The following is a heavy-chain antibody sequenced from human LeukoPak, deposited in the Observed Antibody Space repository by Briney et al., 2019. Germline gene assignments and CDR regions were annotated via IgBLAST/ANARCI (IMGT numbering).Heavy chain of an antibody. CDR1: GYTFTNYY. J-gene: IGHJ2*01. Sequence: ASVKVSCKASGYTFTNYYMHWVRQAPGHGLEWMGIINPSGGSTSYAQKFQGRVTMTRDTSTSTVYMELSSLRSEDTAVYYCAREWRLVGATHPGYFDLWGRGTLVTVSS. V-gene: IGHV1-46*01. CDR2: INPSGGST. D-gene: IGHD1-26*01. CDR3: AREWRLVGATHPGYFDL.